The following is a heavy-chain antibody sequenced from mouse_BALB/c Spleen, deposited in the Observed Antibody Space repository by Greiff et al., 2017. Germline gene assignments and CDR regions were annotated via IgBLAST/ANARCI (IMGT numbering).Heavy chain of an antibody. D-gene: IGHD1-2*01. CDR1: GFTFSSYA. CDR3: ARGTALDY. Sequence: EVNVVESGGGLVKPGGSLKLSCAASGFTFSSYAMSWVRQTPEKRLEWVASISSGGSTYYPDSVKGRFTISRDNARNILYLQMSSLRSEDTAMYYCARGTALDYWGQGTTLTVSS. CDR2: ISSGGST. V-gene: IGHV5-6-5*01. J-gene: IGHJ2*01.